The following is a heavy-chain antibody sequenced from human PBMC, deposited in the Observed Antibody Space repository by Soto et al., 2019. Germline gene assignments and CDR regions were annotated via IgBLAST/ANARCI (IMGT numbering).Heavy chain of an antibody. Sequence: SVKVSCKASGGTFSSYAISWVRQAPGQGLEWMGGIIPIFGTANYAQKFQGRVTITADKSTSTAYMELSSLRSEDTAVYYCARESLGTSWFDPRGQGTLVTVSS. J-gene: IGHJ5*02. CDR1: GGTFSSYA. D-gene: IGHD1-7*01. CDR2: IIPIFGTA. V-gene: IGHV1-69*06. CDR3: ARESLGTSWFDP.